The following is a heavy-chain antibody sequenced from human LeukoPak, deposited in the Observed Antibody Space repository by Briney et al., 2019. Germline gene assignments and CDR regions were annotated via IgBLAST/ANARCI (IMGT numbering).Heavy chain of an antibody. CDR1: GGSISSYY. CDR2: IYYSGST. V-gene: IGHV4-59*01. J-gene: IGHJ4*02. D-gene: IGHD3-3*01. CDR3: ATRRSGYYGY. Sequence: SETLSLTCTVSGGSISSYYWSWIRQPPGKGLEWIGYIYYSGSTNYNPSLKSRVTISVDTSKNQFSLKLSSVTAADTAVYYCATRRSGYYGYWGQGTLVTVSS.